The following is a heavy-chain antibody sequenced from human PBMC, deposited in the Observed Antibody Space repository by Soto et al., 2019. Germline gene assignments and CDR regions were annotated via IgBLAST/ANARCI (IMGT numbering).Heavy chain of an antibody. D-gene: IGHD6-13*01. CDR2: IFYSGST. V-gene: IGHV4-31*03. CDR3: ARGYLQSGYSSSWVFDY. J-gene: IGHJ4*02. CDR1: GGSINSGGYY. Sequence: QVQLQESGPGLVKPSQTLSLICTVSGGSINSGGYYWNWIRQHPGKGLEWIGYIFYSGSTYYNPFLRSRVTISADTSENQFSLNLSSATAADTAVYFCARGYLQSGYSSSWVFDYWGQGTLVNVSS.